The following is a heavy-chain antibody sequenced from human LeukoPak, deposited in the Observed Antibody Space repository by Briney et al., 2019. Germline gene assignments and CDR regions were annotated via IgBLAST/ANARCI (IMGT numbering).Heavy chain of an antibody. D-gene: IGHD4-11*01. V-gene: IGHV4-59*02. Sequence: SETLSLTCTVSGGSVSSHQWSWIRQPPGKGLEWIGYIYYSGGSNYSPSLKSRFTVSIDTSNIRFSLKLSSVTTADTAVYYCARGVLTTVSYYMDVWGKGTTVTVSS. CDR2: IYYSGGS. CDR3: ARGVLTTVSYYMDV. CDR1: GGSVSSHQ. J-gene: IGHJ6*03.